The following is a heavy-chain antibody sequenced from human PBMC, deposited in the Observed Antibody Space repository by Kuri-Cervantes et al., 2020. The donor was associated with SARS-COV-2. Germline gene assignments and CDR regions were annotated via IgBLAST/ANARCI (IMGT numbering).Heavy chain of an antibody. CDR3: ASGSGSYYSGFDY. D-gene: IGHD3-10*01. J-gene: IGHJ4*02. CDR2: ISGSGGST. V-gene: IGHV3-23*01. Sequence: GGSLRLSCAASGFTFSSYAMSWVRQAPGKGLEWVSAISGSGGSTYYADSVKGRFTISRDNSKNTLYLQMNSLRAEDTAVYYCASGSGSYYSGFDYWGQGTLVTVSS. CDR1: GFTFSSYA.